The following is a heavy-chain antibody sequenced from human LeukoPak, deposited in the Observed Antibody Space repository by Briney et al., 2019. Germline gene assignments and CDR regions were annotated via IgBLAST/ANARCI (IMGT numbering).Heavy chain of an antibody. CDR3: ARLRITMVRGVIIPGDY. Sequence: SGPTLVKPTQTLTLTCTFSGFSLSTSGVGVGWIRQPPGKALEWLALIYWNDDKRYSPSLKSRLTITKDTPKNQVVLTMTNMDPVDTATYYCARLRITMVRGVIIPGDYWGQGTLVTVSS. CDR1: GFSLSTSGVG. V-gene: IGHV2-5*01. CDR2: IYWNDDK. D-gene: IGHD3-10*01. J-gene: IGHJ4*02.